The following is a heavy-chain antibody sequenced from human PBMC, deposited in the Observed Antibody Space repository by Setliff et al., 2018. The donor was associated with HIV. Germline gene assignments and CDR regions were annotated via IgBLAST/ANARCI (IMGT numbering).Heavy chain of an antibody. CDR1: GDTFRNYA. V-gene: IGHV1-69*05. J-gene: IGHJ6*03. Sequence: SVKVSCKVSGDTFRNYAINWVRLAPGQGLEWMGEIMALFQRTQYAQKFQGRVTITRDTSASTAYMDLNSLRSDDTAVYYCARGESSYYYYYMDVWGTGTTVTVSS. CDR3: ARGESSYYYYYMDV. CDR2: IMALFQRT.